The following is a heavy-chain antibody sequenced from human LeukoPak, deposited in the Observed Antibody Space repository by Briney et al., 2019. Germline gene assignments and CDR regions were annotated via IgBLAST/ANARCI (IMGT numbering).Heavy chain of an antibody. D-gene: IGHD3-22*01. J-gene: IGHJ4*02. V-gene: IGHV3-23*01. CDR2: ISGSGGST. CDR1: GFTFSSYA. Sequence: PGGSLRLSCAASGFTFSSYAMSWVRQAPGKGLEWVSAISGSGGSTYYAASVKGRFTISRDNSKSTLYLQMNSLRAEDTAVYYCAKDKELGDSSGYYDYWGQGTLVTVSS. CDR3: AKDKELGDSSGYYDY.